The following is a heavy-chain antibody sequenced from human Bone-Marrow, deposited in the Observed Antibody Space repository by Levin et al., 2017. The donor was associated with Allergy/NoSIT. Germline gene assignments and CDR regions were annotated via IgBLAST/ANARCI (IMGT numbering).Heavy chain of an antibody. CDR3: ARDRVVVVGLFQS. D-gene: IGHD2-15*01. J-gene: IGHJ5*02. CDR1: GFHFTTHA. Sequence: LSLPCAASGFHFTTHAMSWVRPAPGQGLEWVSAISGSGDSTFYSESVKGRFTISRDNSKNTFSLQMNNLRAEDTGIYYCARDRVVVVGLFQSWGQGTQVTVSS. V-gene: IGHV3-23*01. CDR2: ISGSGDST.